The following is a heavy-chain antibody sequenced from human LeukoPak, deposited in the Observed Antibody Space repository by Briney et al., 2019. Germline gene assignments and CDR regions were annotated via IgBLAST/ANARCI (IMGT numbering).Heavy chain of an antibody. CDR1: GGSISSYY. CDR2: IYHSGST. Sequence: PSETLSLTCTVSGGSISSYYWSWIRQPPGKGLEWIGYIYHSGSTYYNPSLKSRATISVDRSKNQFSLKLNSVTAADTAVYYCAGIWSGTYFNYWGQGTLVTVSS. CDR3: AGIWSGTYFNY. V-gene: IGHV4-59*12. J-gene: IGHJ4*02. D-gene: IGHD3-10*01.